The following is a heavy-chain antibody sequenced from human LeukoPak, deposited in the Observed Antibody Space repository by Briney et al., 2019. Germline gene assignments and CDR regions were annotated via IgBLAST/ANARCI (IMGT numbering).Heavy chain of an antibody. CDR3: TTDPHGDYVVS. J-gene: IGHJ4*02. D-gene: IGHD4-17*01. Sequence: AGGSLRLCCAASGFTFSNAWMSWVRQAPGKGLEWVGRIKGKTDGGTTDYAAPVKGRFTISRDDSKNTLYLQMNSLKTEDTAVYYCTTDPHGDYVVSWGQGTLVTVSS. CDR2: IKGKTDGGTT. CDR1: GFTFSNAW. V-gene: IGHV3-15*01.